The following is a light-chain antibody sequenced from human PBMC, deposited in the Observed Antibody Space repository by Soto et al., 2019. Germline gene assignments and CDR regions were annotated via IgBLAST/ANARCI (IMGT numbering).Light chain of an antibody. CDR1: QSVSTY. Sequence: EIVLTQSPATLSLSPGERATLSCRSSQSVSTYLAWYQQKPGQAPRLLIFDASTRATGVPARFSGGGSGTEFTLTISSLQSEDFAVYYCQQYNNWPSITFGQGTKVDIK. V-gene: IGKV3-15*01. J-gene: IGKJ1*01. CDR2: DAS. CDR3: QQYNNWPSIT.